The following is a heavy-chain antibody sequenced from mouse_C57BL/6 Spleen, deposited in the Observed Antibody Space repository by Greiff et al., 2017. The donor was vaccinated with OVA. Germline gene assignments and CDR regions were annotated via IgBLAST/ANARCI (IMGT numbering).Heavy chain of an antibody. CDR1: GYTFTSYW. D-gene: IGHD2-3*01. CDR3: ARSGLYDGYYRAMDY. J-gene: IGHJ4*01. CDR2: INPSNGGT. Sequence: QVQLQQSGTELVKPGASVKLSCKASGYTFTSYWMHWVKQRPGQGLEWIGNINPSNGGTNYNEKFKSKATLTVDKSSSTAYMQLSSLTSEDSAVYYCARSGLYDGYYRAMDYWGQGTSVTVSS. V-gene: IGHV1-53*01.